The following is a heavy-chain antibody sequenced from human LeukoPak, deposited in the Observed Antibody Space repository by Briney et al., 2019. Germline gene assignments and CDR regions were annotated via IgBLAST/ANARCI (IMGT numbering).Heavy chain of an antibody. CDR3: TTDLGYCSGGSCYSSNY. Sequence: GGSLRLSCAASGFTFSNAWMSWVRQAPGKGLEWVGRIKSKTDGGTTDYATPVKGRFTISRDDSKNTLYLQMNSLKTEDTAVYYCTTDLGYCSGGSCYSSNYWGQGTLVTVSS. J-gene: IGHJ4*02. CDR2: IKSKTDGGTT. CDR1: GFTFSNAW. D-gene: IGHD2-15*01. V-gene: IGHV3-15*01.